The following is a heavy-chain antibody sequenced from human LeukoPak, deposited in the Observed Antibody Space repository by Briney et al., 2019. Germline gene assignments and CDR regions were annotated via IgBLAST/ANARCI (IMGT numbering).Heavy chain of an antibody. Sequence: EASVKVSCKASRHTFTVLHIHWVRQAPGQGLEWMGWINPNSGVTNYAQNFQGRVTLTRDTSVNTLYMELSSLRYDDTAIYYCAIILGGSWYLWFHPWGRGTLVTVSS. CDR2: INPNSGVT. V-gene: IGHV1-2*02. CDR1: RHTFTVLH. J-gene: IGHJ5*02. CDR3: AIILGGSWYLWFHP. D-gene: IGHD6-13*01.